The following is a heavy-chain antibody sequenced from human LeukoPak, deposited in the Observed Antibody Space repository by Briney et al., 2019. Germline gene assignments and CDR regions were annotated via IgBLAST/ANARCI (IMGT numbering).Heavy chain of an antibody. CDR2: ISTSGST. J-gene: IGHJ3*02. CDR3: ARGGGWLQLRAFDI. D-gene: IGHD5-24*01. V-gene: IGHV4-61*02. Sequence: PSETLSLTCTVSGGSISSGSYYWSWIRQPAWKGLEWIGPISTSGSTNYNPSLNSRVTISVDTSKNQFSLKLSSVTAADTAVSYCARGGGWLQLRAFDISGQGTMVTVSS. CDR1: GGSISSGSYY.